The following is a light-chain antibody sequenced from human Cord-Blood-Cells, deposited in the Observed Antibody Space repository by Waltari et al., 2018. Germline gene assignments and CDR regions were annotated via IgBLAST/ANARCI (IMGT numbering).Light chain of an antibody. V-gene: IGKV1-39*01. CDR3: QQSYSTPST. CDR1: KSISSY. Sequence: DIQMTQSPSSLSASVGARVTITGRSSKSISSYLNWYQQKPGKAPKLLIYAASSLQSGVPSRFSGSGSGTDFTLTISSLQPEDFATYYCQQSYSTPSTFGQGTRLEIK. J-gene: IGKJ5*01. CDR2: AAS.